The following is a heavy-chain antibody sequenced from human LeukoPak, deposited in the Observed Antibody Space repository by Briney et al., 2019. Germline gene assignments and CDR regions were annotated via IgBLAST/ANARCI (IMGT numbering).Heavy chain of an antibody. CDR2: MNPNSGNR. CDR3: ARSPANRGAARASGRLVNWFDP. Sequence: ASVKVSFKSSGGAFTSYDFNWVRQATGQGLGRVGWMNPNSGNRGYAQRFQGRVTITRNTSISTGYMEMSSLRSEDTAVYYCARSPANRGAARASGRLVNWFDPWGQGNLVTVSS. CDR1: GGAFTSYD. V-gene: IGHV1-8*03. J-gene: IGHJ5*02. D-gene: IGHD6-13*01.